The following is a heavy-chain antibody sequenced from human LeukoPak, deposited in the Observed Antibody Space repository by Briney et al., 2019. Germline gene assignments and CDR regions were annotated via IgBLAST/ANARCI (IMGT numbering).Heavy chain of an antibody. D-gene: IGHD2-2*01. CDR1: GFTFSSYG. CDR3: AKGLGVPAATAFDY. J-gene: IGHJ4*02. Sequence: GGSLRLSCAASGFTFSSYGMHWVRQAPGKGLEWVAFIRYDGSNKYYADSVKGRFTISRDNSKNTLYLQMNSLRAEDTAVYYCAKGLGVPAATAFDYWGQGTLVTVSS. V-gene: IGHV3-30*02. CDR2: IRYDGSNK.